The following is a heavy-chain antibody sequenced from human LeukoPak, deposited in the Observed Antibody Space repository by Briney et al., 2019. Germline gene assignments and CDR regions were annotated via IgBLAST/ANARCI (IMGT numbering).Heavy chain of an antibody. CDR3: AKVSPDSSGFIFDY. D-gene: IGHD3-22*01. CDR1: GFTFSTYS. V-gene: IGHV3-23*01. CDR2: ISGSGGST. J-gene: IGHJ4*02. Sequence: PGGSLRLSCAASGFTFSTYSMNWVRQAPGKGLEWVSAISGSGGSTYYADSVKGRFTISRDNSKNTLYLQMNSLRAEDTAVYYCAKVSPDSSGFIFDYWGQGTLVTVSS.